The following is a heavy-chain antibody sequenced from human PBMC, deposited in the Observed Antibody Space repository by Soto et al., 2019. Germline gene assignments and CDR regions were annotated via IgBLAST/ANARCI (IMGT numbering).Heavy chain of an antibody. Sequence: VQLVESGGGIVQPGGSLRPSCAASGFTFGLYWMHWVRQVPGKGLVWVSRINGAGTSIAYADSVKGRFTISRDNAKNTLYLQMNSLRAEDTAVYYCVRDRSRNWFDPWGLGTLVNVSS. CDR3: VRDRSRNWFDP. D-gene: IGHD2-15*01. V-gene: IGHV3-74*01. J-gene: IGHJ5*02. CDR2: INGAGTSI. CDR1: GFTFGLYW.